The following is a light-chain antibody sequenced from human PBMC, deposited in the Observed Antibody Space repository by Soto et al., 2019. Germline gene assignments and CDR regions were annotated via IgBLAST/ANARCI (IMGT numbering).Light chain of an antibody. V-gene: IGKV1-5*03. Sequence: DLQMTQSPSTLSTSVGGRVTISCRASQNINNLLAWYQQKPGKVPKLLIYKASSLESGVPSRFSGSGSGTDFTLPISSLQPDDFATYYCQHYYTYPYTFGQGTKLEIK. CDR3: QHYYTYPYT. CDR1: QNINNL. CDR2: KAS. J-gene: IGKJ2*01.